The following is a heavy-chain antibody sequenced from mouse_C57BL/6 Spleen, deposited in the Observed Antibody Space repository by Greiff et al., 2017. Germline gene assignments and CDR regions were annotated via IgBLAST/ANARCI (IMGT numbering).Heavy chain of an antibody. CDR1: GYTFTSYG. V-gene: IGHV1-81*01. CDR2: IYPRSGNT. Sequence: QVQLQQSGAELARPGASVKLSCKASGYTFTSYGISWVKQRTGQGLEWIGEIYPRSGNTYYNEKFKGKATLTADKSSSTAYMELRSLTSEDSAVYFCARELGSSYYFDYWGQGTTLTVSS. CDR3: ARELGSSYYFDY. J-gene: IGHJ2*01. D-gene: IGHD1-1*01.